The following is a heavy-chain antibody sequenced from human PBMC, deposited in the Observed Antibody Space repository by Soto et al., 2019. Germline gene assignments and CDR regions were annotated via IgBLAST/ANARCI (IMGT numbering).Heavy chain of an antibody. J-gene: IGHJ4*02. D-gene: IGHD4-4*01. CDR3: AKDLTVTPLYYFDY. CDR1: GFTFDDYA. CDR2: ISWNSGSI. Sequence: GGSLRLSCAASGFTFDDYAMHWVRQAPGKGLEWVSGISWNSGSIGYADSVKGRFTISRDNSKNSLYLQMNSLRAEDTALYYCAKDLTVTPLYYFDYWGQGTLVTVSS. V-gene: IGHV3-9*01.